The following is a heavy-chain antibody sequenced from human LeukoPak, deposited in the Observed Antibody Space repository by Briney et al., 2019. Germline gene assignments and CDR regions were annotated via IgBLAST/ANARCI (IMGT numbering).Heavy chain of an antibody. CDR3: ARRPTSGVNYYYGMDV. D-gene: IGHD2-8*01. CDR1: GGTFSSYA. V-gene: IGHV1-69*04. Sequence: ASVKVSCKASGGTFSSYAISWVRQAPGQGLEWMGRIIPIFGIANYAQKFQGRVTITADKSTSTAYMELSSLRSEDTAVYYCARRPTSGVNYYYGMDVWGQGTTVTVSS. CDR2: IIPIFGIA. J-gene: IGHJ6*02.